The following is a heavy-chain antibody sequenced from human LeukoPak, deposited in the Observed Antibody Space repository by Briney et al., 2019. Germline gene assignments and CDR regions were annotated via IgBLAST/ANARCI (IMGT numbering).Heavy chain of an antibody. V-gene: IGHV3-7*01. CDR1: GFTFSSYW. CDR3: ARDGSYDFWSGYLKTARSY. Sequence: GGSLRLSCAASGFTFSSYWMSWVRQAPGKGLEWVANIKQDGSEKYYVDSVKGRFTISRDNAKNSLYLQMNSLRAEDTAVYYCARDGSYDFWSGYLKTARSYWGQGTLVTVSS. CDR2: IKQDGSEK. J-gene: IGHJ4*02. D-gene: IGHD3-3*01.